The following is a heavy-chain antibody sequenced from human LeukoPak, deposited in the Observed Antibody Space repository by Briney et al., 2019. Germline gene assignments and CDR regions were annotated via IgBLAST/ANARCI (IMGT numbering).Heavy chain of an antibody. V-gene: IGHV3-53*01. CDR1: GFTVSSNS. D-gene: IGHD4/OR15-4a*01. J-gene: IGHJ4*02. Sequence: GGSLRLSCTVSGFTVSSNSMSWVRQTPGKGLEWVSFIYSGTIHYSDSVKGRFTISRDNSKNTLYLQMNSLRAEDTAVYYCARRAGAYSHPYDYWGQGTLVTVSS. CDR2: IYSGTI. CDR3: ARRAGAYSHPYDY.